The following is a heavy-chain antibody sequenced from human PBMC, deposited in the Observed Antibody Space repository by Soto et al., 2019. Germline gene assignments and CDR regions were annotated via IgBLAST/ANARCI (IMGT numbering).Heavy chain of an antibody. CDR2: INPNSGET. D-gene: IGHD3-16*02. V-gene: IGHV1-2*02. J-gene: IGHJ6*02. Sequence: ASVKVSCKASGYIFSGYYIHWVRQAPGQGLEWMGWINPNSGETNYAQKFQGRVTMTRDTSISTAYMELSRLRSDDTAVYYCARVRVWGSSRPDYYYYAMDVWGQGTTVTV. CDR1: GYIFSGYY. CDR3: ARVRVWGSSRPDYYYYAMDV.